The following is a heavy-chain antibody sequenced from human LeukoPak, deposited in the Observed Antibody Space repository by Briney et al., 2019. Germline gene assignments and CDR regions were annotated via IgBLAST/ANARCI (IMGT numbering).Heavy chain of an antibody. Sequence: GGSLRLSCAASGFILSNYWMRWVRQAPGKGLEWVANINTDGSEKYYADSVKGRFTISRDNPKNSLLLQMNSERAKHTAIYYCARDVSVSVMDVWGQGTTVTVPS. V-gene: IGHV3-7*01. CDR2: INTDGSEK. CDR1: GFILSNYW. CDR3: ARDVSVSVMDV. D-gene: IGHD5/OR15-5a*01. J-gene: IGHJ6*02.